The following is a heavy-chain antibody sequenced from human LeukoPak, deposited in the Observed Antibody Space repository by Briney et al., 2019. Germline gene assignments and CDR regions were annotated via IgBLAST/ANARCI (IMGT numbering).Heavy chain of an antibody. Sequence: SETLSLTCTVSGGSISSYYWSWIRQPPGKGLEWIGYIYYSGSTNYNPSLKSRVTISVDTSKNQFSLKLSSVTAADTAVYYCARQVGALTFDYWGQGTLVTVSS. J-gene: IGHJ4*02. D-gene: IGHD1-26*01. CDR1: GGSISSYY. V-gene: IGHV4-59*01. CDR3: ARQVGALTFDY. CDR2: IYYSGST.